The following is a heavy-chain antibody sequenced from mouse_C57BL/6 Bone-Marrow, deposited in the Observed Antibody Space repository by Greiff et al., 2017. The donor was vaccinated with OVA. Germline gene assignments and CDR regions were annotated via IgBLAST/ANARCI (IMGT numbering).Heavy chain of an antibody. CDR1: GYTFTSYW. CDR2: IYPGSGST. CDR3: ARDLLYYCGSSLDY. V-gene: IGHV1-55*01. J-gene: IGHJ2*01. D-gene: IGHD1-1*01. Sequence: VQLQQPGAELVKPGASVKMSCKASGYTFTSYWITWVKQRPGQGLEWIGDIYPGSGSTNYNEKFKSKATLTVDTSSSTAYMQLSSLTSESSAVYDSARDLLYYCGSSLDYWGQGTTLTVSS.